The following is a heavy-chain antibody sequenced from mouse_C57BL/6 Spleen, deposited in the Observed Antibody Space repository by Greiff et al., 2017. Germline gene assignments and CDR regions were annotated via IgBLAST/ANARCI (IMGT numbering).Heavy chain of an antibody. V-gene: IGHV1-53*01. D-gene: IGHD2-4*01. CDR2: INPSNGGT. CDR3: ARSKDYDPAWFAY. CDR1: GYTFTSYW. J-gene: IGHJ3*01. Sequence: VQLQQPGPELVKPGASVKLSCKASGYTFTSYWMHWVKQRPGQGLEWIGNINPSNGGTNYNEKFKSKATLTVDKSSSTAYMQLSSLTSEDSAVYYCARSKDYDPAWFAYWGQGTLVTVSA.